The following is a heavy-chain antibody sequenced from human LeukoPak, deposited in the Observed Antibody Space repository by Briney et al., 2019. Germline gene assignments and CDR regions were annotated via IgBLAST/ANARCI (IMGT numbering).Heavy chain of an antibody. Sequence: SETLSLTCAVYGGSFSGYYWSWIRQPPGKGLEWIGEINHSGSTNYNPSLKSRVTISVDTSKNQFSLKLSSVTAADTAVYYCARDLFYDYVWGSYRYNWFDPWGQGTLVTVSS. CDR1: GGSFSGYY. CDR2: INHSGST. J-gene: IGHJ5*02. D-gene: IGHD3-16*02. CDR3: ARDLFYDYVWGSYRYNWFDP. V-gene: IGHV4-34*01.